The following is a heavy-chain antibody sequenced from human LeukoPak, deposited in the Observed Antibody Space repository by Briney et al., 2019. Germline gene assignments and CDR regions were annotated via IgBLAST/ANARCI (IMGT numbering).Heavy chain of an antibody. D-gene: IGHD6-13*01. J-gene: IGHJ6*03. Sequence: ASVKVSCKASGYTFTGYYMHWVRQAPGQGLEWMGWINPNSGGTNYAQKFQGRVTMTRDTSISTAYMELSSLRSEDTAVYYCARGWAAAGTLVYYMDVWGKGTTVTVSS. CDR3: ARGWAAAGTLVYYMDV. CDR2: INPNSGGT. CDR1: GYTFTGYY. V-gene: IGHV1-2*02.